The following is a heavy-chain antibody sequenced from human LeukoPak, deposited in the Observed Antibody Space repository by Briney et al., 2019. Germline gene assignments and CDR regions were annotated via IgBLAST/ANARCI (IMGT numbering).Heavy chain of an antibody. CDR2: ISYDGSDK. Sequence: GGSLRLSCAASAFTFSNYGMHWVRQAPGKGLEWVAVISYDGSDKYYADSVKGRFTISRDNSKNTVYLQMNSLRAEDTAVYYCAKDISGGDCPDYWGQGTPVTVSS. D-gene: IGHD2-21*02. CDR3: AKDISGGDCPDY. CDR1: AFTFSNYG. J-gene: IGHJ4*02. V-gene: IGHV3-30*18.